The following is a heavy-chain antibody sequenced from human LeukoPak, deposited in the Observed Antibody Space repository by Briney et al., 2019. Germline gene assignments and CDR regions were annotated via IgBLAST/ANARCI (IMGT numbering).Heavy chain of an antibody. J-gene: IGHJ5*02. CDR1: GGSISNYY. Sequence: SSETLSRTCTVSGGSISNYYWSWIRQPPGKGLEWIGYVYYTGSTSYNPSLKSRVTISGDTSKNQFSLKLSSVTAADTAVYYCTRRGGSSSSDWFDPWGQGTLVIVSS. D-gene: IGHD6-6*01. V-gene: IGHV4-59*08. CDR2: VYYTGST. CDR3: TRRGGSSSSDWFDP.